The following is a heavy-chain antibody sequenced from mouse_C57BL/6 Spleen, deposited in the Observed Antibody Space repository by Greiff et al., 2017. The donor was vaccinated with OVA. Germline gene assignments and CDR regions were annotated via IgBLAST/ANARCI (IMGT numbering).Heavy chain of an antibody. Sequence: QQSCKAPGYTFTSYWMHWVKQRPGRGLEWIGRIDPNSGGTKYNEKFKSKATLTVDKPSNTAYMQLRRQTTEDSAVYSWARRGGVELGPIYWYVDDWGTGTTVTVSS. CDR3: ARRGGVELGPIYWYVDD. CDR2: IDPNSGGT. V-gene: IGHV1-72*01. J-gene: IGHJ1*03. CDR1: GYTFTSYW. D-gene: IGHD4-1*01.